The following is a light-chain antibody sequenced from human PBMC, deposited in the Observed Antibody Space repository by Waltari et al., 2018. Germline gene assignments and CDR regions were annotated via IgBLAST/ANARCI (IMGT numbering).Light chain of an antibody. CDR3: QQYGSVELT. J-gene: IGKJ4*02. V-gene: IGKV3-20*01. CDR2: RAS. CDR1: QSAGSSY. Sequence: EIVLTQSPGTLSLSPVARAPLSCRASQSAGSSYLAWYQKKPGQAPSLLIYRASSRATGIPDRFSGSGAGTDFTLTSSRLEPEYFAVYDCQQYGSVELTFSGGTKVEIK.